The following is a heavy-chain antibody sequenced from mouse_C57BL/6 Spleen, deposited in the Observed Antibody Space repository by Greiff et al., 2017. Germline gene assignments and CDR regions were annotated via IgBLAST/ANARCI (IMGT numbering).Heavy chain of an antibody. J-gene: IGHJ3*01. CDR2: ISSGGDYI. CDR1: GFTFSSYA. CDR3: TRGDYDYDLAWFAY. V-gene: IGHV5-9-1*02. Sequence: EVKLVESGEGLVKPGGSLKLSCAASGFTFSSYAMSWVRQTPEKRLEWVAYISSGGDYIYYADTVKGRFTISRDNARNTLYLQMSSLKSEDTAMYYCTRGDYDYDLAWFAYWGQGTLVTVSA. D-gene: IGHD2-4*01.